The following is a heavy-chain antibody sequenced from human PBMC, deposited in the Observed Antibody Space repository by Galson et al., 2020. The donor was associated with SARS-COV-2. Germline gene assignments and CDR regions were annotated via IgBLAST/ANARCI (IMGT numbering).Heavy chain of an antibody. J-gene: IGHJ5*02. Sequence: TLFLTCTVSGGSIRSGSNYWTWDRHPAGTRLEWTGRIYGSGSTNYNPSLKSRLTISVDTSKNQFSLNLSSVTAANTAVYYGSREYIAAAGPTWFDPWGQGTLVTVSS. D-gene: IGHD6-13*01. CDR2: IYGSGST. CDR1: GGSIRSGSNY. V-gene: IGHV4-61*02. CDR3: SREYIAAAGPTWFDP.